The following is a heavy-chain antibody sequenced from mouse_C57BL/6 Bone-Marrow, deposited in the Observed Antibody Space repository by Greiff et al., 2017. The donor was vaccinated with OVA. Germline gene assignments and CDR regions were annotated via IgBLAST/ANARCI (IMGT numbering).Heavy chain of an antibody. CDR2: INPGSGGT. D-gene: IGHD2-3*01. Sequence: VKLQESGAELVRPGTSVKVSCKASGYAFTNYLIEWVKQRPGQGLEWIGVINPGSGGTNYNEKFKGKATLTADKSSSTAYMQLSSLTSEDSAVYFCARAGIYDGYYYFDYWGQGTTLTVSS. J-gene: IGHJ2*01. V-gene: IGHV1-54*01. CDR3: ARAGIYDGYYYFDY. CDR1: GYAFTNYL.